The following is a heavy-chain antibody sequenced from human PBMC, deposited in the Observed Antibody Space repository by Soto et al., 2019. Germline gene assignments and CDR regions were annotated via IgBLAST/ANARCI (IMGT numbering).Heavy chain of an antibody. J-gene: IGHJ6*03. D-gene: IGHD3-3*01. CDR1: GGSFSGYY. CDR3: ERGRNYDFWSGRRAGLYYYYYMDV. Sequence: QVQLQQWGAGLLKPSETLSLTCAVYGGSFSGYYWSWIRQPPGKGLEWIGEINHSGSTNYNPSLKSRVTISVDTSKNQFSLKLSSVTAADTAVYYCERGRNYDFWSGRRAGLYYYYYMDVWGKGTTVTVSS. CDR2: INHSGST. V-gene: IGHV4-34*01.